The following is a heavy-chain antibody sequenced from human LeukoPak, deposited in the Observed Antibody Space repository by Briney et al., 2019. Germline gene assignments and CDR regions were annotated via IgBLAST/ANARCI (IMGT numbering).Heavy chain of an antibody. CDR3: ARLLCSSGWCDAFDI. CDR1: GGSIRSSYY. Sequence: SETLSLTCTVSGGSIRSSYYWGWIRQPPGKGLEWIGSVYYSGNTYYNPSLKSRLTISVDSSENQFSLKLSSVTAADTAVYYCARLLCSSGWCDAFDIWGQGTMVTVSS. V-gene: IGHV4-39*01. CDR2: VYYSGNT. D-gene: IGHD6-19*01. J-gene: IGHJ3*02.